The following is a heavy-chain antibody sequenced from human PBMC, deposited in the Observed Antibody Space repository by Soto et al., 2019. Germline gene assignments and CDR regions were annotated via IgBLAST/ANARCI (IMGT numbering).Heavy chain of an antibody. V-gene: IGHV4-39*01. CDR1: GWSFSDYY. Sequence: TSETLSLTCAFYGWSFSDYYWGWIRQPPGKGLEWIGSIYYSGSTYYNPSLQSRVAISVDTSKNQFSLKLKSVTAADTAIYYCARRTVNIRTFYSGLKTHCFDYWGQGAPVTVSS. J-gene: IGHJ4*02. CDR3: ARRTVNIRTFYSGLKTHCFDY. D-gene: IGHD6-19*01. CDR2: IYYSGST.